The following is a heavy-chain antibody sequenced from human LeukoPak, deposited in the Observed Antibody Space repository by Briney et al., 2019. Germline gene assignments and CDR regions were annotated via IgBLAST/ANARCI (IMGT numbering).Heavy chain of an antibody. D-gene: IGHD6-13*01. CDR1: GYSFTDYY. J-gene: IGHJ6*02. CDR3: ARDRVGSSSWYLGYYYYGMDV. CDR2: INPDSGDT. V-gene: IGHV1-2*02. Sequence: ASVKVSCKTSGYSFTDYYMNWVRQAPGQGLEWMGWINPDSGDTNYAQKFQGRVTMTRDTSISTAYMELSRLRSDDTAVYYCARDRVGSSSWYLGYYYYGMDVWGQGTTVTVSS.